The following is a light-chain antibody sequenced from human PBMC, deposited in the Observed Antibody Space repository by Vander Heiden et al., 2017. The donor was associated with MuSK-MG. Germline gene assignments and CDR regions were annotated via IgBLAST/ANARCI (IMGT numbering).Light chain of an antibody. V-gene: IGKV3-11*01. CDR1: QSVGSY. CDR3: QHRSNGLFT. J-gene: IGKJ3*01. Sequence: ETVLTQSPATPSLSPGETATLSCRASQSVGSYWAWYQQKPGQAPRLLIDDASSRATGIPARFSGSGSGTDFTLTISSLETEDFAVYYCQHRSNGLFTFGPGTKVDIK. CDR2: DAS.